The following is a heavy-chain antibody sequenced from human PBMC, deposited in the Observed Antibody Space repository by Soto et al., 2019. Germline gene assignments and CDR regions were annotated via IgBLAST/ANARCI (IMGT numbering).Heavy chain of an antibody. CDR3: ARVRYDRSGFDH. CDR1: GDSISRSHL. Sequence: QVQLQESGTGLVRPSGALSVTCAVSGDSISRSHLWSWVRQSPGKGLEWIGEISHSGITNYNPSLKSRVTISGDKSKNQLSLKLTSVTAADTAVYYCARVRYDRSGFDHWGQGTLVSGAS. V-gene: IGHV4-4*02. J-gene: IGHJ4*02. D-gene: IGHD3-22*01. CDR2: ISHSGIT.